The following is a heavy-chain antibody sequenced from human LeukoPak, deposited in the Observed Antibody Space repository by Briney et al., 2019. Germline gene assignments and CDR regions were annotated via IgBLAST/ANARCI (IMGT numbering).Heavy chain of an antibody. CDR1: GGTFSSYA. CDR3: ARPGREFGYNWFDP. D-gene: IGHD3-10*01. J-gene: IGHJ5*02. CDR2: IIPIFGTA. V-gene: IGHV1-69*06. Sequence: SVKVSCKASGGTFSSYAISWVRQAPGQGLEWMGGIIPIFGTANYAQKFQGRVTITADKSTSTAYMELSSLRSEDTAVYYCARPGREFGYNWFDPWGQGTLVTVSS.